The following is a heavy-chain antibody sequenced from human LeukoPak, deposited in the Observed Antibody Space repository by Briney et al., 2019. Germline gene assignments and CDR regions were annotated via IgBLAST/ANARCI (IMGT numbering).Heavy chain of an antibody. CDR2: FDPEDGET. CDR3: AISVDY. Sequence: EASVKVSCKVSGYILTVLSMHWVRQAPGKGLEWMGGFDPEDGETIYAQKFQGRVTITADESTSTAYMELSSLRSEDTGVYYCAISVDYWGQGTLVTVSS. CDR1: GYILTVLS. J-gene: IGHJ4*02. V-gene: IGHV1-24*01.